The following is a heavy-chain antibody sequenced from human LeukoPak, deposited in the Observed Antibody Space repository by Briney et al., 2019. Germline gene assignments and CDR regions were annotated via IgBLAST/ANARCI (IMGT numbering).Heavy chain of an antibody. CDR1: GGSISSGDYY. J-gene: IGHJ5*02. Sequence: SETLSLTCTVSGGSISSGDYYWSWIRQPPGKGLGWIGYIYYSGSTYYNPSLKSRVTISVDTSKNQFSLTLSSVTAADTAVYYCAGEGGSNWFDPWGQGTLVTVSS. D-gene: IGHD3-10*01. CDR3: AGEGGSNWFDP. CDR2: IYYSGST. V-gene: IGHV4-30-4*08.